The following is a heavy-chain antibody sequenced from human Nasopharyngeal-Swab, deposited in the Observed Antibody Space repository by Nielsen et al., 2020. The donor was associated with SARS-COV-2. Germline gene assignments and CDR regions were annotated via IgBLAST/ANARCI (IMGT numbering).Heavy chain of an antibody. D-gene: IGHD3-22*01. CDR3: ARVYWRNDSSPFDI. CDR2: IIPIFGTA. V-gene: IGHV1-69*13. CDR1: VGTFISYA. J-gene: IGHJ3*02. Sequence: SVNVSCKASVGTFISYAISWVRQAPGQGLEWMGGIIPIFGTANYAQKFQGRVTITADESTSTAYMELSSLRSEDTAVYYCARVYWRNDSSPFDIWGQGTMVTVSS.